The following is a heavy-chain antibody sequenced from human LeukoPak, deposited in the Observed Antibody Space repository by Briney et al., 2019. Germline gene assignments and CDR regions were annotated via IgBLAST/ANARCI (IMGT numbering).Heavy chain of an antibody. D-gene: IGHD3-3*01. CDR3: AHSSLYYDFWSGYFDY. V-gene: IGHV2-5*01. CDR2: IYWNDDK. Sequence: SGPTLVNPTQTLTLTCTFSGFSLSTSGVGVGWIRQPPGKALEWLALIYWNDDKRYSPSLKSRLTITKDTSKNQVVLTMTNMDPVDTAIYYCAHSSLYYDFWSGYFDYWGQGTLVTVSS. J-gene: IGHJ4*02. CDR1: GFSLSTSGVG.